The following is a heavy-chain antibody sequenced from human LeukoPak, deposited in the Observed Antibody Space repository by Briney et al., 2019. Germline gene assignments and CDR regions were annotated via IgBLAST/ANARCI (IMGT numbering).Heavy chain of an antibody. V-gene: IGHV4-39*07. D-gene: IGHD3-22*01. Sequence: MSSETLSLTCTVSGGSISSSSYYWGWIRQPPGKGLEWIGSIYYSGSTYSNPSLQSRVTMSVDTSKNQFSLKLSSVTAADTAVYYCARDLAAWDDSSGYYYIPLDYWGQGTLVTVSS. CDR1: GGSISSSSYY. J-gene: IGHJ4*02. CDR2: IYYSGST. CDR3: ARDLAAWDDSSGYYYIPLDY.